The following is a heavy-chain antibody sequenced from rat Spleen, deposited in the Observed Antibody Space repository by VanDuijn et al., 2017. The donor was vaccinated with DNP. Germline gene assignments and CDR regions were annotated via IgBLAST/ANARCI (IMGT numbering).Heavy chain of an antibody. D-gene: IGHD1-8*01. J-gene: IGHJ2*01. CDR3: TTDNYSAPFDY. CDR1: GFTFSDYN. Sequence: EVQLVESGGGLVQPGRSLKLSCAASGFTFSDYNMAWVRQAPKKGLEWVAYIRYDGGTTYYRDSVKCRFTISTDNAKDTLYLQMDSLRSEDTATYYCTTDNYSAPFDYWGRGVMVTVSS. V-gene: IGHV5-20*01. CDR2: IRYDGGTT.